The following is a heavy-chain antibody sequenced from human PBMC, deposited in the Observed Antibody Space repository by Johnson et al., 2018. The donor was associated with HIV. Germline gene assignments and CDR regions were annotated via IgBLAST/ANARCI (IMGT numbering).Heavy chain of an antibody. CDR3: ARDQGGSSMRWLQSTGFAFDI. CDR2: ISSSDSTI. J-gene: IGHJ3*02. V-gene: IGHV3-11*04. D-gene: IGHD5-24*01. Sequence: QVQLVESGGGLVKPGGSLRLSCEASGFSFGDYYMSWIRQAPGKGLEWVSYISSSDSTIYYADSVKGRFPVSRDNAKNTLYLQMNSLRAEDTAVYYCARDQGGSSMRWLQSTGFAFDIWGQGTMLTVSS. CDR1: GFSFGDYY.